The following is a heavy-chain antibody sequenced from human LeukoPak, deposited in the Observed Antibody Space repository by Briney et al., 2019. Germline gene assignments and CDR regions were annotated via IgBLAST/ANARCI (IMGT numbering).Heavy chain of an antibody. CDR2: IYYSGST. J-gene: IGHJ5*02. Sequence: SETLSPXCTVSGGSSSSYYWSWIRQPPGKGLESIGYIYYSGSTNYNPSLKSRVTISVDTSKNQFSLKLSSVTAADTAVYYCARVNYYDSSGPHGFDPWGQGTLVTVSS. CDR1: GGSSSSYY. CDR3: ARVNYYDSSGPHGFDP. V-gene: IGHV4-59*01. D-gene: IGHD3-22*01.